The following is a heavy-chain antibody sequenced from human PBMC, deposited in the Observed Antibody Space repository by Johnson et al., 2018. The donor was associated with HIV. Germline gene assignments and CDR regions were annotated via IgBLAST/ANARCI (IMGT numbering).Heavy chain of an antibody. D-gene: IGHD4-11*01. Sequence: QVQLVESGGGVVQPGRSLRLSCAASGFTFSSYAMHWVRQAPGKGLEWVAVIWYDGSNKYYADSVKGRFTISRDNSKSTLYLQMNSLRAGDTAVYYCARETVTSGAFDIWGQGTMVIVS. V-gene: IGHV3-33*08. CDR2: IWYDGSNK. J-gene: IGHJ3*02. CDR1: GFTFSSYA. CDR3: ARETVTSGAFDI.